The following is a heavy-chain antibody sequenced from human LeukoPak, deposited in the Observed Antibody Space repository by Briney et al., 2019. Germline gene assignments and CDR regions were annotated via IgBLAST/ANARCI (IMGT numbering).Heavy chain of an antibody. D-gene: IGHD6-19*01. CDR3: ARLGRGWYYFDY. J-gene: IGHJ4*02. CDR1: GGSINSYY. Sequence: YPSGTLSFTCTVSGGSINSYYWSWIRQPPGKELEWIGYIYNSGSTNYNPSLKSRVTISVNTSRNQFSLKLSSVTAADTAVYYCARLGRGWYYFDYWGQGTLVTVFS. CDR2: IYNSGST. V-gene: IGHV4-59*08.